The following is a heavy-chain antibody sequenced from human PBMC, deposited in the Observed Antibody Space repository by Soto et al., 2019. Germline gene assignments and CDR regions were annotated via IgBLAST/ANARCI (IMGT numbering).Heavy chain of an antibody. CDR2: LYDDGST. V-gene: IGHV3-53*01. CDR1: GFTVSSNY. J-gene: IGHJ5*02. CDR3: ARGYNWFDP. Sequence: PGGSLRLSCAASGFTVSSNYMTWVRQAPGKGLEWVSFLYDDGSTYYAASVKGRFTISRDNFKNTLYLQMNSLRADDTAVYYCARGYNWFDPWGQGTLVTVSS.